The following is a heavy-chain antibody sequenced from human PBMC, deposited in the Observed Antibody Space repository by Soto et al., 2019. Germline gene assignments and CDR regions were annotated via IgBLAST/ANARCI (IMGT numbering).Heavy chain of an antibody. CDR3: ARIDSSGYCSGGSCSRVYYYMDV. CDR2: IYYSGST. CDR1: GGSISSYY. Sequence: SETLSLTCTVSGGSISSYYWSWIRQPPGKGLEWIGYIYYSGSTNYNPSLKSRVTISVDTSKNQFSLKLSSVTAADTAVYYCARIDSSGYCSGGSCSRVYYYMDVWGKGTTVTVSS. V-gene: IGHV4-59*01. J-gene: IGHJ6*03. D-gene: IGHD2-15*01.